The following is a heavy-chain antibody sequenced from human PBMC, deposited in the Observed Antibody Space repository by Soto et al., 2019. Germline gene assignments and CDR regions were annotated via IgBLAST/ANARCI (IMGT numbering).Heavy chain of an antibody. J-gene: IGHJ4*02. CDR3: AAGGGLPRYY. CDR1: GDSVSIYSVA. D-gene: IGHD5-12*01. CDR2: TYYRSKWYY. Sequence: SQTLSLTCVISGDSVSIYSVAWNWIRQSPSRGLEWLGRTYYRSKWYYDYAESVKSRIIISVDTSKNQFSLKLSSVTAADTAVYYCAAGGGLPRYYWGQGTTVTVSS. V-gene: IGHV6-1*01.